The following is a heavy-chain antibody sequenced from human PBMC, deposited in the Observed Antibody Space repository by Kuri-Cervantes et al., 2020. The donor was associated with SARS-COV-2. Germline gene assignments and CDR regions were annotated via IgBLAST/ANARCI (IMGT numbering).Heavy chain of an antibody. J-gene: IGHJ5*02. CDR3: ARSFCSSTSCYERNWFDP. V-gene: IGHV1-2*04. CDR1: GYTFTGYY. D-gene: IGHD2-2*01. CDR2: INPNSGGT. Sequence: ASVKVSCKASGYTFTGYYMHWVRQAPGQGLEWMGWINPNSGGTNYAQKFQGWVTMTRDTSISTAYMELSRLRSEDTAVYYCARSFCSSTSCYERNWFDPWGQGTLVTVSS.